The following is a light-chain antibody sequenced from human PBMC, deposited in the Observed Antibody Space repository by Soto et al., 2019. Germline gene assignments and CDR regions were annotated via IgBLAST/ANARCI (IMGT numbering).Light chain of an antibody. CDR3: QQRNNWPPSIT. Sequence: EIVLTQSPPSLSLSPGERATLSCRASQSVGGHLAWYQQKPGQAPRLLIYDASDRATGIPARFSGSGSETDFTLTISSLEPGDFAVYFCQQRNNWPPSITFGQGTRLEIK. V-gene: IGKV3-11*01. CDR2: DAS. CDR1: QSVGGH. J-gene: IGKJ5*01.